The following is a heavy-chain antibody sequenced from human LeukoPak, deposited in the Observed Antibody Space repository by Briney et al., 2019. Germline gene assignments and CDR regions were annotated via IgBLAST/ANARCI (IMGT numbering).Heavy chain of an antibody. CDR2: IYHSGST. CDR1: GYSISSGYY. J-gene: IGHJ3*02. Sequence: KPSETLSLTCTVSGYSISSGYYWGWIRQPPGKGLEWIGSIYHSGSTYYNPSLKSRVTISVDTSKNQFSLKLSSVTAADTAVYYCARARTYYYAVDAFDIWGQGTMVTVSS. V-gene: IGHV4-38-2*02. D-gene: IGHD3-22*01. CDR3: ARARTYYYAVDAFDI.